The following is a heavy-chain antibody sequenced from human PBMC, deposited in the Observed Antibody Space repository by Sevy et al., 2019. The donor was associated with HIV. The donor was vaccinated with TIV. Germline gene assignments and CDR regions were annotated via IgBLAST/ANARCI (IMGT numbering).Heavy chain of an antibody. V-gene: IGHV3-15*01. J-gene: IGHJ6*02. CDR1: GFTFSSAW. CDR3: ITDPAYRGYDEEVINYYFYGMDV. CDR2: IKSEFDGGAI. D-gene: IGHD5-12*01. Sequence: GGSLRLSCTASGFTFSSAWMSWVRQAPGKGLEWVGRIKSEFDGGAIDYAAPMKGRITISREDSKNRVYLHMNILKTEYIAVYYCITDPAYRGYDEEVINYYFYGMDVWGQGTTVTVSS.